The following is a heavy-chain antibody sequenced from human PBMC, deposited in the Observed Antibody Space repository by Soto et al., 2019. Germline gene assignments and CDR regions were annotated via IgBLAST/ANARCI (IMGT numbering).Heavy chain of an antibody. CDR1: GGSFSGYY. CDR3: ARAPHYYGSGSYAWFDP. J-gene: IGHJ5*02. CDR2: INHSGST. D-gene: IGHD3-10*01. Sequence: LSLTCAVYGGSFSGYYWSWIRQPPGKGLEWIGEINHSGSTNYNPSLKSRVTISVDTSKNQFSLKLSSVTAADTAVYYCARAPHYYGSGSYAWFDPWGQGTLVPVSS. V-gene: IGHV4-34*01.